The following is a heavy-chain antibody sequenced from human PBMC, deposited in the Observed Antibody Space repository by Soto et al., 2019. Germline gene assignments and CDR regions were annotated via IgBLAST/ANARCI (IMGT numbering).Heavy chain of an antibody. Sequence: GASVKVSCKASGYTFTSYYMHWVRQAPGQGLEWTGIINPSGGSTSYAQKFQGRVTMTRDTSTSTVYMELSSLRSEDTAVYYCARDLEMATITLGHWGQGTLVTVSS. CDR2: INPSGGST. D-gene: IGHD5-12*01. V-gene: IGHV1-46*03. CDR1: GYTFTSYY. J-gene: IGHJ4*02. CDR3: ARDLEMATITLGH.